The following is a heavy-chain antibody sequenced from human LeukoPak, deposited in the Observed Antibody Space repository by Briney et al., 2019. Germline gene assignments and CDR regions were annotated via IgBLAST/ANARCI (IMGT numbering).Heavy chain of an antibody. J-gene: IGHJ3*02. D-gene: IGHD5-24*01. CDR3: ARAGPLDGDAFDI. V-gene: IGHV3-7*01. Sequence: GGSLRLSCAASGFTFSSYWMSWVRQAPGKGLEWVANIKQDGSEKYYVDSVKGRFTISRDNAKNSLYLQMNSLRAEDTAVYYCARAGPLDGDAFDIWGQGTMVTVSS. CDR2: IKQDGSEK. CDR1: GFTFSSYW.